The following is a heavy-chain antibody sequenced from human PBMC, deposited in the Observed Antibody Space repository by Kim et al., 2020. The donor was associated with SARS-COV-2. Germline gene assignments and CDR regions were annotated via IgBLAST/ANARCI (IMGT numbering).Heavy chain of an antibody. CDR2: IAPDGRGK. V-gene: IGHV3-7*03. CDR3: GRELDA. CDR1: GFTFSMYW. Sequence: GGSLRLSCAASGFTFSMYWMHWVRQAPGKGLEWVANIAPDGRGKQYSDSVEGRFTVSRDNAENSFNLVMKRLRPADTAVYYCGRELDAWGQGTTVTV. J-gene: IGHJ6*02.